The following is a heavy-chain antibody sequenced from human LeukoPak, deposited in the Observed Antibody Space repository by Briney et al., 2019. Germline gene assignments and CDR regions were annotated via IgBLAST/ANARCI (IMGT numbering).Heavy chain of an antibody. V-gene: IGHV1-69*13. J-gene: IGHJ4*02. CDR1: GGTFSSYA. CDR3: LYRAYDFGVVNGVAFDY. Sequence: SVKVSCKASGGTFSSYAISWVRQAPGQGLEWMGGIIPIFGTANYAQKFQGRVTITADESTSTAYMELSSLRSEDTAVYYCLYRAYDFGVVNGVAFDYWGQGTLVTVSS. CDR2: IIPIFGTA. D-gene: IGHD3-3*01.